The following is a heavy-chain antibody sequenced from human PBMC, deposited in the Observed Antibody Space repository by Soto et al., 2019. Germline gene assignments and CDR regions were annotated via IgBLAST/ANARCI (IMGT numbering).Heavy chain of an antibody. CDR1: GGSISSYY. CDR3: ASGVSAGIAVAGHPSTYYYMDV. D-gene: IGHD6-19*01. CDR2: IYYSGST. J-gene: IGHJ6*03. V-gene: IGHV4-59*01. Sequence: PSETLSLTCTVSGGSISSYYWSWIRQPPGKGLEWIGYIYYSGSTNYNPSLKSRVTISVDTSKNQFSLKLSSVTAADTAVYYCASGVSAGIAVAGHPSTYYYMDVGGKGTPVTVS.